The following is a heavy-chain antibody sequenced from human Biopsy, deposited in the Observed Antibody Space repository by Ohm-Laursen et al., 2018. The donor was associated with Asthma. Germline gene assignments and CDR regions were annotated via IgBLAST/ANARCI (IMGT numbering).Heavy chain of an antibody. Sequence: SSVKVSCKASGGTFSRYAISWVRQAPGQGLEWMGGIIPVFGTSNYAQKFQGRVTFTADGSTSSAYMELSSLTSEDSAAYYCAREVSTVDYGYYFAMDVWGQGTTVTVSS. D-gene: IGHD4-17*01. CDR3: AREVSTVDYGYYFAMDV. V-gene: IGHV1-69*01. CDR2: IIPVFGTS. J-gene: IGHJ6*02. CDR1: GGTFSRYA.